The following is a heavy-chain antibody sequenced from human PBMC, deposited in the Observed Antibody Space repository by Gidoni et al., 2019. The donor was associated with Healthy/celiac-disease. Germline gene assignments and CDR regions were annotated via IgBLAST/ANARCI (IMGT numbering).Heavy chain of an antibody. Sequence: QVQLVQSGAEVTKPGASVKVSCKASGYTFTSYDINWVRQATGQGLEWMGWMKPNSGNTGYAQKVQGRVTMTRNTSISTAYMELSSLRSEDTAGDYCASSGSSQIYYYGMYVWGQGTTVTVSS. CDR1: GYTFTSYD. J-gene: IGHJ6*02. D-gene: IGHD6-13*01. CDR3: ASSGSSQIYYYGMYV. V-gene: IGHV1-8*01. CDR2: MKPNSGNT.